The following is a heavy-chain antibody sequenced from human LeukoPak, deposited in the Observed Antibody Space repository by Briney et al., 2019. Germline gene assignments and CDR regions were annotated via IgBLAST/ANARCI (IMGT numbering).Heavy chain of an antibody. CDR1: GGSFSGYY. CDR2: INHSGST. CDR3: ARLKRITMVRGVIYYYYYMDV. J-gene: IGHJ6*03. D-gene: IGHD3-10*01. Sequence: SETLSLTCAVYGGSFSGYYWSWIRQPPGKGLEWIGEINHSGSTNYNPSLKSRVTISVDTSKNQFSLKLSSVTAADTAVYYCARLKRITMVRGVIYYYYYMDVWGKGTTVTISS. V-gene: IGHV4-34*01.